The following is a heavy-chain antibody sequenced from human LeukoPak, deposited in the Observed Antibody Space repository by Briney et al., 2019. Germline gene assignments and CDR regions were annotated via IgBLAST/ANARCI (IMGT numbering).Heavy chain of an antibody. D-gene: IGHD6-13*01. CDR3: ARMAAAGKNNWFDP. V-gene: IGHV1-8*03. CDR2: MNPTSGKT. J-gene: IGHJ5*02. CDR1: GYPFINSD. Sequence: ASVKVSCKASGYPFINSDINWVRQATGQGLEWMGWMNPTSGKTGYAQKFQGRVTTTRDTSISTAYLELRSLTSDDTTIYYCARMAAAGKNNWFDPWGQGTLVTVST.